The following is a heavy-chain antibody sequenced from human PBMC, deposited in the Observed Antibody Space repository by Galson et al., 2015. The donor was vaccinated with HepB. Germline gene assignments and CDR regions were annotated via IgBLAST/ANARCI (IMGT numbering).Heavy chain of an antibody. V-gene: IGHV1-69*13. CDR1: GGTFSSYA. Sequence: SVKVSCKASGGTFSSYAISWVRQAPGQGLEWMGGIIPIFGTANYAQKFQGRVTITADESTSTAYMELSSLRSEDTAVYYCARGQDIVVVVAATGDAFDIWGQGTMVTVSS. D-gene: IGHD2-15*01. CDR3: ARGQDIVVVVAATGDAFDI. CDR2: IIPIFGTA. J-gene: IGHJ3*02.